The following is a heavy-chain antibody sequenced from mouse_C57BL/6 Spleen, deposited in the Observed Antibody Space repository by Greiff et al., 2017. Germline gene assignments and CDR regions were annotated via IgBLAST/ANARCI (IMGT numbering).Heavy chain of an antibody. V-gene: IGHV1-54*01. Sequence: QVQLQQSGAELVRPGTSVKVSCKASGYAFTNYLIEWVKQRPGQGLEWIGVINPGSGGTNYNEKFKGKATLTADKSSSTAYMQLSSLTSEDSAVYFCARAHYFDCWGQGTTLTVSS. CDR3: ARAHYFDC. CDR2: INPGSGGT. CDR1: GYAFTNYL. J-gene: IGHJ2*01.